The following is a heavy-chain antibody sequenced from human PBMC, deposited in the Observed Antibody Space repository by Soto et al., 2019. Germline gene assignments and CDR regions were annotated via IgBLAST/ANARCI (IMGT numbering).Heavy chain of an antibody. CDR3: ARVAPSGGSVPRFAP. Sequence: QVQLVQSGAEVKEPGASVRLSCKAFGYTFTAYHIHWVRQAPGQGLEWMGWINAGNGNTRSSRKFQGRVIITRDTSATTAYLEVDSLRSEDTAIYYCARVAPSGGSVPRFAPWGQGTLLTVSS. V-gene: IGHV1-3*01. J-gene: IGHJ5*02. D-gene: IGHD3-10*01. CDR1: GYTFTAYH. CDR2: INAGNGNT.